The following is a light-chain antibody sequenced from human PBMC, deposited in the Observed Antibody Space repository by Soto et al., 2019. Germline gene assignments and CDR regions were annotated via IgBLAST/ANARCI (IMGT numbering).Light chain of an antibody. CDR2: GAS. CDR1: QTVSTNF. J-gene: IGKJ1*01. Sequence: EIVLTQSPGTLSLSPGERATLSCRASQTVSTNFLAWYQQKPGQAPRRLIYGASSRATGTPDRFSGSGSGTDFTLTISRLEPEDFGVFFCQQYCNSPLTFGQGTKVEIK. V-gene: IGKV3-20*01. CDR3: QQYCNSPLT.